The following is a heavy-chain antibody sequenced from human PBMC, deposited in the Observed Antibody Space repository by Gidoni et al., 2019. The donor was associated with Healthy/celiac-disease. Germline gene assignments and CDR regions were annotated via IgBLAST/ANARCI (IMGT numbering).Heavy chain of an antibody. CDR2: IRSKANSYAT. CDR3: TRLDYGGNSGDY. CDR1: GFPFSGSA. D-gene: IGHD4-17*01. V-gene: IGHV3-73*02. Sequence: EVQLVESGGGLVQPGGSLKLSCAASGFPFSGSAMHWVRQASGKGLEWVGRIRSKANSYATAYAASVKGRFTISRDDSKNTAYLQMNSLKTEDTAVYYCTRLDYGGNSGDYWGQGTLVTVSS. J-gene: IGHJ4*02.